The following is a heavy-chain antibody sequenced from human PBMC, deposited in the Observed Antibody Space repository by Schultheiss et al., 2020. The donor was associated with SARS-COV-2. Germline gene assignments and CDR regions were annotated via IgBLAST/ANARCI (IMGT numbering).Heavy chain of an antibody. J-gene: IGHJ4*02. CDR1: GFTFSRYA. Sequence: GGSLRLSCAASGFTFSRYAMHWVRQAPGKGLEWVAVISYDGSNKYYADSVKGRFTISRDNSKNTLYLQMNSLRAEDTAVYYCAKGPFKVTAFDYWGQGTLVTVSS. D-gene: IGHD2-21*02. CDR3: AKGPFKVTAFDY. V-gene: IGHV3-30*01. CDR2: ISYDGSNK.